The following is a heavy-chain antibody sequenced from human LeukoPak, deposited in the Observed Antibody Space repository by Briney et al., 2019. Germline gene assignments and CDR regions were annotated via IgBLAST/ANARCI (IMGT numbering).Heavy chain of an antibody. J-gene: IGHJ6*03. CDR3: AKDGVVVPAAIDYMDV. Sequence: GGSLRLSCAASGFTFSSYAMSWVRQAPGKGLEWVSAISGSGGSTYYADSVKGRFTISRDNSKNTLYLQMNSLRAEDTAVYYCAKDGVVVPAAIDYMDVWGKGTTVTVSS. CDR1: GFTFSSYA. CDR2: ISGSGGST. D-gene: IGHD2-2*01. V-gene: IGHV3-23*01.